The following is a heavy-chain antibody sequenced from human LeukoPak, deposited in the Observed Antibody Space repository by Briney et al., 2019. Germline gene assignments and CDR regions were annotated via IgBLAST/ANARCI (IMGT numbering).Heavy chain of an antibody. D-gene: IGHD6-19*01. Sequence: GGSVSLSCAASGFTFNTYWMRWVRQAPGKGLEWVANIKPDGSEKYYVDSVKGRFTISRDNAKNSLYLQMNSLGAEDTAVYYCARNQWLANDAFDIWGQGTMVTVSS. J-gene: IGHJ3*02. CDR2: IKPDGSEK. V-gene: IGHV3-7*01. CDR1: GFTFNTYW. CDR3: ARNQWLANDAFDI.